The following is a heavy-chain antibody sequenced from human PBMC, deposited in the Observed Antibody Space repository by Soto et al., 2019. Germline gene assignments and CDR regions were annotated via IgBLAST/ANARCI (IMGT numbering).Heavy chain of an antibody. CDR1: GGSVRSSSYS. D-gene: IGHD6-19*01. Sequence: PSETLSLTCTVSGGSVRSSSYSWGWIRQSPGKGLEWIGTIYASENTNYNPSLLSRVTISVDTSKNQFSLRLSSVTAADTAIYYCARHTGYSSGWYYFDYWGQGTLVTVSS. CDR3: ARHTGYSSGWYYFDY. V-gene: IGHV4-39*07. CDR2: IYASENT. J-gene: IGHJ4*02.